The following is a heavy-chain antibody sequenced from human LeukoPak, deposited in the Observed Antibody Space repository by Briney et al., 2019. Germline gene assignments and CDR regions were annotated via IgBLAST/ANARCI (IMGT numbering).Heavy chain of an antibody. Sequence: PGRSLGLSCAASGFTFSSYGMHWVRQAPGKGLEWVAVIWYDGSNKYYADSVKGRFTISRDNSKNTLYLQMNSLRAEDTAVYYCARDYFSASDYWGQGTLVTVSS. CDR3: ARDYFSASDY. J-gene: IGHJ4*02. CDR1: GFTFSSYG. CDR2: IWYDGSNK. D-gene: IGHD2-15*01. V-gene: IGHV3-33*01.